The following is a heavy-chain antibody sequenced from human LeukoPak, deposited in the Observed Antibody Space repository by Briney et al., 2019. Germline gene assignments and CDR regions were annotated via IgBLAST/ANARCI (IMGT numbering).Heavy chain of an antibody. J-gene: IGHJ4*02. D-gene: IGHD1-14*01. V-gene: IGHV4-39*01. CDR3: ARHNPFDY. CDR1: SASISGTYYF. Sequence: SGTLSLTCTVTSASISGTYYFWGWIRQSPGKGLEWIGEINHSGSTNYNPSLKSRVTISVDTSKNQFSLKLSSVTAADTAVYYCARHNPFDYWGQGTLVTVSS. CDR2: INHSGST.